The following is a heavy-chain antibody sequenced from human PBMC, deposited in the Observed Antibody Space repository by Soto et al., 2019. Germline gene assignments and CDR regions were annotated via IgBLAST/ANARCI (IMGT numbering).Heavy chain of an antibody. CDR1: GFTFSSYA. D-gene: IGHD1-7*01. V-gene: IGHV3-23*01. CDR2: ISGSGGST. Sequence: GGSLRLSCAASGFTFSSYAMSWVRQAPGKGLEWVSAISGSGGSTYYVDSVKGRFTISRDNSKNTLYLQMNSLRAEDTAVYYCAKDRYNWNYFGPPQWYFDYWGQGTLVTVSS. J-gene: IGHJ4*02. CDR3: AKDRYNWNYFGPPQWYFDY.